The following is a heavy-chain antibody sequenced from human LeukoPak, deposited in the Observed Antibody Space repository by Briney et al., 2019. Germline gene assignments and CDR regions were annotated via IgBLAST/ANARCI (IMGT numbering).Heavy chain of an antibody. CDR1: GYIFTNFW. J-gene: IGHJ4*02. CDR2: IYPGDSDT. V-gene: IGHV5-51*01. CDR3: ARRFGSGLQSMGYR. D-gene: IGHD3-3*01. Sequence: GESLKISCKGSGYIFTNFWIGWVRQMPGSGLEWMGLIYPGDSDTRYSPSFQGQVTISADKSISTAYLQWSSLKASDTAMYYCARRFGSGLQSMGYRWGQGTLVTVSS.